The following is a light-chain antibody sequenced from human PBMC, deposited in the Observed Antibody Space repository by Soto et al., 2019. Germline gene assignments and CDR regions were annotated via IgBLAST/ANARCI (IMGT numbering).Light chain of an antibody. CDR1: SSDVGGYNY. V-gene: IGLV2-14*01. Sequence: QSALTQPASVSGSPGQSITISCTGTSSDVGGYNYVSWYQQHPGKAPKLMIYDVNNRPSGVSNRFSGSKSGNTASLTISGLQAEDEGDYYCSSYTSSITLVFGGATNLTVL. CDR2: DVN. J-gene: IGLJ2*01. CDR3: SSYTSSITLV.